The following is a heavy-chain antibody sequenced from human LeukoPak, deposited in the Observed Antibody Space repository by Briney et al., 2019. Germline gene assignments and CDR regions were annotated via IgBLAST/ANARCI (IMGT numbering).Heavy chain of an antibody. CDR1: GGSFSGYY. CDR2: INHSGST. CDR3: ATDDILTGPHAFHI. Sequence: PSETLSLTCAVYGGSFSGYYWSWIRQPPGKGLEWIGEINHSGSTNYNPSLKSRVTISVDTSKNQFSLKLSSVTAADTAVYYCATDDILTGPHAFHIWGQGTMVTVSS. D-gene: IGHD3-9*01. V-gene: IGHV4-34*01. J-gene: IGHJ3*02.